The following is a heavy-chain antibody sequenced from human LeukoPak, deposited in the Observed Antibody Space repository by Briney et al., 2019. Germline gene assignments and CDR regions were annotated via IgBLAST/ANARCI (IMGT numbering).Heavy chain of an antibody. CDR1: GFTLSSYS. CDR2: ISSSSSCI. V-gene: IGHV3-21*04. J-gene: IGHJ4*02. D-gene: IGHD2-15*01. CDR3: AKLEDDIVVVVAAPFDY. Sequence: PGGSLRLSCAASGFTLSSYSMNWVRQAPGKGLEWVSSISSSSSCIYYADSVKGRFTISRDNSKNTLYLHMNSLRAEDTAVYYCAKLEDDIVVVVAAPFDYWGQGTLVTVSS.